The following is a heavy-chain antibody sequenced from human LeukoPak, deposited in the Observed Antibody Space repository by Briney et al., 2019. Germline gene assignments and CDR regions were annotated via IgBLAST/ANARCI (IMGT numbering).Heavy chain of an antibody. CDR2: IWYDGSNK. V-gene: IGHV3-33*01. CDR1: GFTFSSYG. Sequence: GGSLRLSCAASGFTFSSYGMHWVRQAPGKGLEWVAVIWYDGSNKYYADSVKGRFTISRDNSKNTLYLQMNSLRAEDTAVYYCARAKYCSSTSCYLRSYYYYGMDVWGQGTTVTVSS. J-gene: IGHJ6*02. CDR3: ARAKYCSSTSCYLRSYYYYGMDV. D-gene: IGHD2-2*01.